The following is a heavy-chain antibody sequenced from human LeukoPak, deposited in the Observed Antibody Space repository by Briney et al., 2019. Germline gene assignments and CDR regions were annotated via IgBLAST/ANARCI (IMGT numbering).Heavy chain of an antibody. CDR1: GFTFSDYY. V-gene: IGHV3-11*01. Sequence: PGGSLRLSCAASGFTFSDYYMSWIRQAPGKGLEWVSYISSSGSTIYYADSVKGRFTISRDNAKNSLYLQMNSLRAEDTAVYYCARDGLRFLEWLFPTESWFDPWGQGALVTVSS. CDR2: ISSSGSTI. D-gene: IGHD3-3*01. J-gene: IGHJ5*02. CDR3: ARDGLRFLEWLFPTESWFDP.